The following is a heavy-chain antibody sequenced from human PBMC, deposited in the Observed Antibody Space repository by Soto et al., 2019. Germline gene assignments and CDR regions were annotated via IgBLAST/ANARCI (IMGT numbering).Heavy chain of an antibody. CDR2: ISGSGGST. CDR3: AKALENPYSSAPGYSYGMDV. Sequence: ELQLLESGGGLVQPGGSLRLSCAASGFTFSSYAMSWVRLAPGKGLEWVSAISGSGGSTYYADSVKGRFNISRDNSKNTLYLQMNSLRAEDTAVYYIAKALENPYSSAPGYSYGMDVWGDGTMVTVSS. J-gene: IGHJ6*04. V-gene: IGHV3-23*01. D-gene: IGHD6-25*01. CDR1: GFTFSSYA.